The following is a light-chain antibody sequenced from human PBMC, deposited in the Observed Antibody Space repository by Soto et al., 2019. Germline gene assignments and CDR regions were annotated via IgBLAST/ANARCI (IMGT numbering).Light chain of an antibody. J-gene: IGLJ3*02. CDR3: GTRDNRLSVRV. CDR2: END. CDR1: SSNIGNNY. V-gene: IGLV1-51*02. Sequence: QSVLTQPPSVSAAPGQKVTISCSGSSSNIGNNYVSWYQQVPGTAPKLLISENDKRPSGIPDRFSGSKSGTSATLDITGLQTGDEADYYCGTRDNRLSVRVFGGGTKLTVL.